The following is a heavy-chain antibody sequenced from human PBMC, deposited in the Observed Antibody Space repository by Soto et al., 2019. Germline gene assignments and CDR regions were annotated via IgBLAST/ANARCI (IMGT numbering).Heavy chain of an antibody. CDR1: GFTVSSSY. CDR2: IYSGGNT. J-gene: IGHJ4*02. Sequence: EVPLVETGGGLIQPGGSLSLSCAASGFTVSSSYMSWVRQTAGKGLEWVSVIYSGGNTYYADSVKGRFTISRDNSKNTLYLQMNSLRAEDTAVYYCARSGNIVLIPAADWGQGTLVTVSS. D-gene: IGHD2-2*01. CDR3: ARSGNIVLIPAAD. V-gene: IGHV3-53*02.